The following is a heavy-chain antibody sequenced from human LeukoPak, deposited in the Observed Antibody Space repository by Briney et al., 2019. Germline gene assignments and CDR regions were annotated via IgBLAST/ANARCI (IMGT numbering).Heavy chain of an antibody. Sequence: GASVKVSCKASGYTFTSYGINWVRQATGQGLEWMGWMNPNSGNTGYAQKFQGRVTMTRNTSISTAYMELSSLRSEDTAVYYCARGQLDYCGGDCYPPYYYYYYMDVWGKGTTVTISS. CDR2: MNPNSGNT. V-gene: IGHV1-8*02. CDR1: GYTFTSYG. D-gene: IGHD2-21*02. J-gene: IGHJ6*03. CDR3: ARGQLDYCGGDCYPPYYYYYYMDV.